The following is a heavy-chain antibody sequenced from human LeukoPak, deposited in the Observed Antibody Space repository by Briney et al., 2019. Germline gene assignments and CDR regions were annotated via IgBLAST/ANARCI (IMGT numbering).Heavy chain of an antibody. V-gene: IGHV4-59*08. CDR3: ARYRITMIVVVIKTKAGWFDP. CDR1: GGSISSYC. Sequence: SETLSLTCTVSGGSISSYCWSWIRHPPGKGLEWIGYIYYSGSTNYNPSLKSRVTISVDTSKNQFSLKLSSVTAADTAVYHCARYRITMIVVVIKTKAGWFDPWGQGTLVTVSS. CDR2: IYYSGST. D-gene: IGHD3-22*01. J-gene: IGHJ5*02.